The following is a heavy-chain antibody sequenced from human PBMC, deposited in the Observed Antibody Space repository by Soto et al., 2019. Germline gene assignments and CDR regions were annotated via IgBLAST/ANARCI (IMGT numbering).Heavy chain of an antibody. D-gene: IGHD3-22*01. CDR2: ISYDGSNK. CDR3: AKDPPHYYDSSGYPDY. J-gene: IGHJ4*02. CDR1: GFTFSSYG. Sequence: LRLSCAASGFTFSSYGMHWVRQAPGKGLEWVAVISYDGSNKYYADSVKGRFTISRDNSKNTLYLQMNSLRAEDTAVYYCAKDPPHYYDSSGYPDYWGQGTLVTVSS. V-gene: IGHV3-30*18.